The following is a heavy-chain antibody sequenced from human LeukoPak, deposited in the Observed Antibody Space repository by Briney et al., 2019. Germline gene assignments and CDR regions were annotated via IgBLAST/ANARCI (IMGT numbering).Heavy chain of an antibody. V-gene: IGHV1-2*02. J-gene: IGHJ4*02. CDR1: GYTFTGYY. D-gene: IGHD3-3*01. CDR2: INPNSGGT. CDR3: ARSSITIFGVVKSETDY. Sequence: ASVKVSCKASGYTFTGYYMHWVRQAPGQGLEWMGWINPNSGGTNYAQKFQGRVTMTRDTSISTAYMELSRPRSDDTAVYYCARSSITIFGVVKSETDYWGQGTLVTVSS.